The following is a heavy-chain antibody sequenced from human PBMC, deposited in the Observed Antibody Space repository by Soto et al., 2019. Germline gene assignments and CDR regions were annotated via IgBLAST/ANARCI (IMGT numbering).Heavy chain of an antibody. J-gene: IGHJ3*02. D-gene: IGHD6-6*01. CDR1: GYSFTSYW. Sequence: PGESLKISCKGSGYSFTSYWIGWVRQMPGKGLEWMGIICPGDSDTRYSPSFQGQVTISADKSISTAYLQWSSLKASDTAMYYCAGVDSSSSFGLYPEIWGQGTMVTVSS. CDR2: ICPGDSDT. CDR3: AGVDSSSSFGLYPEI. V-gene: IGHV5-51*01.